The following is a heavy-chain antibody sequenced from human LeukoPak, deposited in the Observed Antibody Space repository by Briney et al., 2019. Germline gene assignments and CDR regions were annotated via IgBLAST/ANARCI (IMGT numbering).Heavy chain of an antibody. CDR1: GGTFSSYA. CDR2: ISAYNGNT. Sequence: GSSVKVSCKAAGGTFSSYAINWGRQAPGQGLEWMGWISAYNGNTNYAQKLQGRVTMTTDTSTSTAYMELRSLRSDDTAVYYCARDGVGATSVDYWGQGTLVTVSS. V-gene: IGHV1-18*01. CDR3: ARDGVGATSVDY. J-gene: IGHJ4*02. D-gene: IGHD1-26*01.